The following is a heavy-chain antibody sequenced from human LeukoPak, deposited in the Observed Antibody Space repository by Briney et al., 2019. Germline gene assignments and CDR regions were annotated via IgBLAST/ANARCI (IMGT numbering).Heavy chain of an antibody. V-gene: IGHV3-21*04. J-gene: IGHJ5*02. Sequence: PGGSLRLSCAASGFTFSSYSMNWVRQAPGKGLEWVSSISSSSSYIYYADSVKGRFTISRDNSQNILYLQMNSLRVEDTAVYYCTTRYGDSSRHYYFEPWGQGTLVSVSS. CDR1: GFTFSSYS. CDR3: TTRYGDSSRHYYFEP. CDR2: ISSSSSYI. D-gene: IGHD3-22*01.